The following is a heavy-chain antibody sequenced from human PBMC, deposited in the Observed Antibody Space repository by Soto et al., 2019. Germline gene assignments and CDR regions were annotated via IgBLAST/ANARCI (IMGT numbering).Heavy chain of an antibody. CDR1: GYTFTRHG. Sequence: QVQLVQSGPEVKKPGASVKVSCKASGYTFTRHGFSWVRQAPGQGLEWMGWISTYNVNTHYAQKFQGRVTMTADTSANTVYMELTSLRPDDTAIYYCAREGRIGWLGIDNTGQGTLVTVSS. J-gene: IGHJ4*02. CDR2: ISTYNVNT. CDR3: AREGRIGWLGIDN. D-gene: IGHD6-19*01. V-gene: IGHV1-18*01.